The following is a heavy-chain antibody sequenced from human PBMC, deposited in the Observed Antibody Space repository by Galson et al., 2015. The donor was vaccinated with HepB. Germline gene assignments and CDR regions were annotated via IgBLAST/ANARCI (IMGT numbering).Heavy chain of an antibody. CDR3: ARDLRPDIVVVPAAMYYYYGMDV. Sequence: SVKVSCKASGYTFTSYYMHWVRQAPGQGLEWMGIINPSGGSTSYAQKFQGRVTMTRDTSTSTVYMELSSLRSEDTAVYYCARDLRPDIVVVPAAMYYYYGMDVWGQGTTVTVSS. CDR1: GYTFTSYY. V-gene: IGHV1-46*01. CDR2: INPSGGST. D-gene: IGHD2-2*01. J-gene: IGHJ6*02.